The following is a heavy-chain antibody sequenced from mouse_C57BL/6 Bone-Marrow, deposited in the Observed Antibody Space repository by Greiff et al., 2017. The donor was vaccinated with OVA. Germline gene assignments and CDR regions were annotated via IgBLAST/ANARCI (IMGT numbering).Heavy chain of an antibody. Sequence: QVQLQQSGAELVKPGASVKLSCKASGYTFTEYTIHWVKQRSGQGLEWIGWFYPGSGSIKYNEKFKDKATLTADKSSSTVYMELSRLTSEDSAVYFSARHEDHGPFIYYDYDWGYFDVWGTGTTVTVSS. D-gene: IGHD2-4*01. CDR3: ARHEDHGPFIYYDYDWGYFDV. J-gene: IGHJ1*03. CDR2: FYPGSGSI. V-gene: IGHV1-62-2*01. CDR1: GYTFTEYT.